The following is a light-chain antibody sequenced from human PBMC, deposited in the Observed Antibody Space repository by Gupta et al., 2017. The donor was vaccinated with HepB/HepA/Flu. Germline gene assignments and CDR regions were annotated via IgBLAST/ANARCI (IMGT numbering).Light chain of an antibody. CDR3: HQENYWPMT. CDR2: GAS. J-gene: IGKJ1*01. Sequence: EMMMTQSPATLSVSPGEKATLSCRASQNINNNLAWYQQKPGQAPRLLIFGASTRATGIPARFSGSGSGTXFTLTIXSLQSDDFAVYYCHQENYWPMTFGXGTMVEIK. V-gene: IGKV3-15*01. CDR1: QNINNN.